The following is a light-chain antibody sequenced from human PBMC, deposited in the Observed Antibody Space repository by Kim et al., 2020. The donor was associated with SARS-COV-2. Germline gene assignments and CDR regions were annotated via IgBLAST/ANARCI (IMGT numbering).Light chain of an antibody. CDR1: QSIGGS. CDR3: LQSSTLPYS. V-gene: IGKV6-21*01. CDR2: FAS. J-gene: IGKJ2*03. Sequence: EIVLTQSPDFQSVTPKEKVTITCRASQSIGGSLHWYQQKPDQSPNLLIKFASQSFSGVPSRFSGSASGTDFTLTINSLEAEDAATYYCLQSSTLPYSFGQGTKLEI.